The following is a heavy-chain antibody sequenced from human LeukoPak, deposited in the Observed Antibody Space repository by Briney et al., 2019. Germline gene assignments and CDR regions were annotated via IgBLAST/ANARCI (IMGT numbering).Heavy chain of an antibody. Sequence: NPSETLSLTCTVSGGSISSSSYYWGWIRQPPGKGLEWIGTVYYNGRTSYNPSLKSRVTISVDTSKNQFSLRLSSVTAADTAVYYCAIHLVWQGLLDSLDYWGQGTLVTVPS. V-gene: IGHV4-39*01. D-gene: IGHD3-3*01. CDR3: AIHLVWQGLLDSLDY. J-gene: IGHJ4*02. CDR2: VYYNGRT. CDR1: GGSISSSSYY.